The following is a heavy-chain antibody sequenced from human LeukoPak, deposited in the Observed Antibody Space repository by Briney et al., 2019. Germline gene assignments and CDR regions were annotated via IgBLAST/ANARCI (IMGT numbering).Heavy chain of an antibody. CDR2: IIPIFGTA. CDR3: ARMPFMVRGVIELDY. J-gene: IGHJ4*02. D-gene: IGHD3-10*01. CDR1: GGTFSSYA. Sequence: AASVKVSCKASGGTFSSYAISWVRQAPGQGLEWMGGIIPIFGTANYAQKFQGRVTITADESTSTAYMELSSLRSEDTAVYSCARMPFMVRGVIELDYWGQGTLVTVSS. V-gene: IGHV1-69*13.